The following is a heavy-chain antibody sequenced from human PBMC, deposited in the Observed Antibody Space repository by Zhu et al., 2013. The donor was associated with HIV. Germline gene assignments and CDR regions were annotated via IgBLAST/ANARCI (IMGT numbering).Heavy chain of an antibody. CDR1: GYTFTSYD. CDR2: MNPNSGNT. V-gene: IGHV1-8*01. D-gene: IGHD5-12*01. CDR3: ARSPYDPDFDWFDP. Sequence: QVQLVQSGAEVKKPGASVKVSCKASGYTFTSYDINWVRQATGQGLEWMGWMNPNSGNTGYAQKFQGRVTMTRNTSISTAYMELSSLRSEDTAVYYCARSPYDPDFDWFDPWAREPWSPSPQ. J-gene: IGHJ5*02.